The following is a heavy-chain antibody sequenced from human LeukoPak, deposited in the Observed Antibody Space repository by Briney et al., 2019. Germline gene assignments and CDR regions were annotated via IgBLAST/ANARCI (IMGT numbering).Heavy chain of an antibody. CDR3: AKVSDFWSGYFLDY. D-gene: IGHD3-3*01. V-gene: IGHV3-33*06. CDR1: GFTFSSYG. Sequence: GGSLRLSCAASGFTFSSYGMHWVRQAPGKGLEWVAVIWYDGSNKYYADSVKGRFTISRDNSKNTLYLQMNSLRAEDTAVYYCAKVSDFWSGYFLDYWGQGTLVTVSS. J-gene: IGHJ4*02. CDR2: IWYDGSNK.